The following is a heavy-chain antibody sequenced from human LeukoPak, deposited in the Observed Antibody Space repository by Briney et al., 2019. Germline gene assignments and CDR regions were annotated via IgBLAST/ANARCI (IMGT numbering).Heavy chain of an antibody. CDR2: VYYTGST. J-gene: IGHJ4*02. Sequence: SETLSLTCTVSGGSINNYYWSWIRQPPGKAVEWIGYVYYTGSTNYNPSLKSRVTISVDSSKTQFSLNLRSATAADTAVYFCARDSRYASGRAFDNWGQGTLVTASS. D-gene: IGHD6-19*01. V-gene: IGHV4-59*01. CDR1: GGSINNYY. CDR3: ARDSRYASGRAFDN.